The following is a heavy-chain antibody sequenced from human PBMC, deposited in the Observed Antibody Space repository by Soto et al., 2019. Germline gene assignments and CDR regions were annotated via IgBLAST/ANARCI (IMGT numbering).Heavy chain of an antibody. CDR2: LSYDGSEK. V-gene: IGHV3-33*01. CDR1: GFPFRDYA. J-gene: IGHJ6*02. CDR3: ARGQLVNPGYYYGMDI. Sequence: PGGSLRLSCAASGFPFRDYAFHWVRQPPGKGLEWVAVLSYDGSEKYYGDSVKGRFTISRDNAKNMLYLQLSSLRAEDTAVYYCARGQLVNPGYYYGMDIWGQGTTVTSP. D-gene: IGHD3-22*01.